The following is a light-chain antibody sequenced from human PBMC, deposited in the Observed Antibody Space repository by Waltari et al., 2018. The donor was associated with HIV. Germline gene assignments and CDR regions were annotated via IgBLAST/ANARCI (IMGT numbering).Light chain of an antibody. CDR1: QSVLFSSNNKNY. CDR2: WAS. CDR3: QQYYNIPPT. Sequence: DIVMTQSPDSLGVSLGERATINCKSSQSVLFSSNNKNYLSWYQQKPGQPPKLLIYWASTRESGVPDRFSGSGSGTDFTLTISSLQAEDVAVYYCQQYYNIPPTFGQGTKVEMK. J-gene: IGKJ1*01. V-gene: IGKV4-1*01.